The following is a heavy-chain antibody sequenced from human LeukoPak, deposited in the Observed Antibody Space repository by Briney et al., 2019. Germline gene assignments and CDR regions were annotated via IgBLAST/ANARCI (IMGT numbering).Heavy chain of an antibody. V-gene: IGHV4-39*01. CDR2: IYYSGST. CDR1: GGSISSSSYY. J-gene: IGHJ5*02. D-gene: IGHD3-10*01. CDR3: ARHDMVRAYNWFDP. Sequence: SETLSLTCTVSGGSISSSSYYWGWIRQPPGKGLEWIGSIYYSGSTYYNPSLKSRVTISVDTSKNQFSLKLSSVTAADTAVYYCARHDMVRAYNWFDPWGQGTLVTVSS.